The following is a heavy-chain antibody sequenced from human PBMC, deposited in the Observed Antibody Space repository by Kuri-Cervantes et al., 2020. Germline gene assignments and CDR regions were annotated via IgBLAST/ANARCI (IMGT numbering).Heavy chain of an antibody. D-gene: IGHD3-10*01. CDR2: TYHTGST. CDR3: ARQRTYYYGSGSYFNWFDP. Sequence: SETLSLTCGVSGYPISNGYYWGWIRQPPGKGLEWIAITYHTGSTYYNPSLKSRVTISVDTSKNQFSLKLSSVTAADTAVYYCARQRTYYYGSGSYFNWFDPWGQGTLVTVSS. CDR1: GYPISNGYY. J-gene: IGHJ5*02. V-gene: IGHV4-38-2*01.